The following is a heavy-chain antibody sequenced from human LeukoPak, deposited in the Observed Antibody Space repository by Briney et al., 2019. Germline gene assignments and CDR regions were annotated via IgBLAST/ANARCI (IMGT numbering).Heavy chain of an antibody. CDR3: ARHSVAGTNYYYYGMDV. Sequence: PSETLSLTCTVSGGSISSSSYYWGWIRQPPGKGLEWIGYIYYSGSTNYNPSLKSRVTISVDTSKNQFSLKLSSVTAADTAVYYCARHSVAGTNYYYYGMDVWGQGTTVTVSS. CDR1: GGSISSSSYY. CDR2: IYYSGST. D-gene: IGHD6-19*01. V-gene: IGHV4-61*05. J-gene: IGHJ6*02.